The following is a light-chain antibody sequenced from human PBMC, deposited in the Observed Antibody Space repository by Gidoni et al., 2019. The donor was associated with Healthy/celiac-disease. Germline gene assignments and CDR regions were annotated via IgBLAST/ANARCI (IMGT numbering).Light chain of an antibody. CDR2: DVR. CDR3: SSYTSSSLWV. Sequence: QSITISCTGTSSDVGGYNYVSWYQQHPGKAPKLMIYDVRNRPSGVSNRFSGSKSGNTASLTISGLQAEDEADYYCSSYTSSSLWVFGGGTKLTVL. J-gene: IGLJ3*02. CDR1: SSDVGGYNY. V-gene: IGLV2-14*03.